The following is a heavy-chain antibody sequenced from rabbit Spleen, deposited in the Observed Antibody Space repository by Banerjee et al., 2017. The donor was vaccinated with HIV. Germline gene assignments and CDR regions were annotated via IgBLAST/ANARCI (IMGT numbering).Heavy chain of an antibody. CDR2: IDTVVGTT. J-gene: IGHJ4*01. V-gene: IGHV1S40*01. CDR1: GFTISSYW. D-gene: IGHD1-1*01. CDR3: ARGPLYIITYHPL. Sequence: QSLEESGGDLVKPGASLTLTCTASGFTISSYWICWVRQAPGKGLEWITCIDTVVGTTYYASWAKGRFTISKTSSTTVTLQVTSLTAADTATYFCARGPLYIITYHPLWGPGTLVTVS.